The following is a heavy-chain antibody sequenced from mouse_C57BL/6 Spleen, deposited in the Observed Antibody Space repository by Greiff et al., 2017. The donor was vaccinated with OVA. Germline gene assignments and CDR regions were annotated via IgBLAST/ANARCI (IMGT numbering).Heavy chain of an antibody. Sequence: VQLQQSGAELVRPGASVTLSCKASGYTFTDYEMHWVKQTPVHGLEWIGAIDPETGGTAYNQKFKGKAILTADKSSSTAYMELRSLTSEDSAVYYCTRSYGRKDFDVWGTGTTVTVSS. CDR2: IDPETGGT. CDR1: GYTFTDYE. J-gene: IGHJ1*03. V-gene: IGHV1-15*01. CDR3: TRSYGRKDFDV. D-gene: IGHD1-1*01.